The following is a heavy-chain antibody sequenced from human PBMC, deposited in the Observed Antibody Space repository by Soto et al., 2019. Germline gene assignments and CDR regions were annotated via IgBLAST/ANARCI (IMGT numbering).Heavy chain of an antibody. Sequence: GGSLRLSCAASGFTFSSYSMNWVRQAPGKGLEWVSSISSSSSYIYYADSVKGRFTISRDNAKNSLYLQMNSLRAEDTAVYYCARGDRTIFGVVILEDAFDIWGQGTMVTVSS. J-gene: IGHJ3*02. CDR3: ARGDRTIFGVVILEDAFDI. CDR2: ISSSSSYI. D-gene: IGHD3-3*01. V-gene: IGHV3-21*01. CDR1: GFTFSSYS.